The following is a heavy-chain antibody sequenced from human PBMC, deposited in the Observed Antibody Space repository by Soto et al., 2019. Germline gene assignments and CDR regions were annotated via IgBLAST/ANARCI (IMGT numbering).Heavy chain of an antibody. CDR1: GYTFRNFG. CDR3: ARENSYFDY. V-gene: IGHV1-18*01. CDR2: ISAYNANA. Sequence: QIQLLQSGAEVKKPGASVKVTCKASGYTFRNFGISWVRQAPGQGLEWMGWISAYNANANYAQKFKGRLTMTAGTSTSTAYMELRSLRSDDTAVYYCARENSYFDYWGQGTLVTVSS. J-gene: IGHJ4*02.